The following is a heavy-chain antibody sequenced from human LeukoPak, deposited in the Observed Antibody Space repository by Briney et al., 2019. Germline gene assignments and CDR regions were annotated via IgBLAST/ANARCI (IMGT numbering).Heavy chain of an antibody. D-gene: IGHD3-3*01. CDR2: INPNGGGT. V-gene: IGHV1-2*02. J-gene: IGHJ4*02. CDR1: GYTFTGYY. CDR3: ARVYDRWSGYSSGYYFDY. Sequence: GASVKVSCKASGYTFTGYYMHWVRQAPGQGLEWMGWINPNGGGTNYAQKFQGRVTMTRDTSISTAYMELSRLRSDDTAVYYCARVYDRWSGYSSGYYFDYWGQGTLVTVSS.